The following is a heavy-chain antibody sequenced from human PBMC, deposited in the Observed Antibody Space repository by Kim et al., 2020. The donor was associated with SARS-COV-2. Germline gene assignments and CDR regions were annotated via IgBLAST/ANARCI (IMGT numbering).Heavy chain of an antibody. CDR2: IYYSGST. J-gene: IGHJ6*02. CDR3: AGGSQYPPDYYYYGMDV. Sequence: SETLSLTCTVSGGSISSYYWSWIRQPPGKGLEWIGYIYYSGSTNYNPSLKSRVTISVDTSKNQFSLKLSSVTAADTAVYYCAGGSQYPPDYYYYGMDVWGQGTTVTVSS. CDR1: GGSISSYY. V-gene: IGHV4-59*13. D-gene: IGHD2-2*01.